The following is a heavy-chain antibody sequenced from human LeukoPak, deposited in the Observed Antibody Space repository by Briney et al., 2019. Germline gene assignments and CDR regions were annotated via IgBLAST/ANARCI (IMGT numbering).Heavy chain of an antibody. CDR2: MNPNSGNT. D-gene: IGHD5-12*01. J-gene: IGHJ6*03. CDR1: GYTFTSYD. V-gene: IGHV1-8*03. Sequence: ASVKVSCKASGYTFTSYDINWVRQATGQGLEWMGWMNPNSGNTGYAQKFQGRVTITRNTSISTAYMELSSLRSGDTAVYYCARASGYSGYDPNYYYYYYMDVWGKGTTVTISS. CDR3: ARASGYSGYDPNYYYYYYMDV.